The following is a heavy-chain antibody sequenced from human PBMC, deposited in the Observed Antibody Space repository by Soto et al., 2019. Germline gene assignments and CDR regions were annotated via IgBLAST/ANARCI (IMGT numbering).Heavy chain of an antibody. Sequence: SVKVSCKASGYTFTGYYMHWVRQAPGQGLEWMGWINPNSGGTNYAQKFQGRVTMTRDTSISTAYMELSRLRSDDTAVYYCARVVFLGSSYFDYWGKGTLVTVAS. CDR1: GYTFTGYY. CDR3: ARVVFLGSSYFDY. J-gene: IGHJ4*02. D-gene: IGHD6-6*01. V-gene: IGHV1-2*02. CDR2: INPNSGGT.